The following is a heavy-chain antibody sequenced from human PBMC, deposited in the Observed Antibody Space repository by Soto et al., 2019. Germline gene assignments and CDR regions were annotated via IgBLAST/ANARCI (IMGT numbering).Heavy chain of an antibody. CDR3: ARDRDTAMVWRYYYGMDV. D-gene: IGHD5-18*01. J-gene: IGHJ6*02. Sequence: GGSLRLSCAASGFTFSSYSMNWVRRAPGKGLEWVSSISSSSSYIYYADSVKGQFTISRDNAKNSLYLQMNSLRAEDTAVYYCARDRDTAMVWRYYYGMDVWGQGTTVTVSS. V-gene: IGHV3-21*01. CDR2: ISSSSSYI. CDR1: GFTFSSYS.